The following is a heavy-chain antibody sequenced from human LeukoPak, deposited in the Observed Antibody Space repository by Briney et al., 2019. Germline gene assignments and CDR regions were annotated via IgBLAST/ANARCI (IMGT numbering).Heavy chain of an antibody. V-gene: IGHV3-21*01. Sequence: PGGSLRLSCAASGFTFSSYSMNWVRQAPGKGLEWVSSISSSSSYIYYADSVKGRFTISRDNAKNSLYLQMNSLRAEDTAVYYCARSFGVDTAMVYYWGQGTLVTVSS. J-gene: IGHJ4*02. CDR1: GFTFSSYS. CDR2: ISSSSSYI. CDR3: ARSFGVDTAMVYY. D-gene: IGHD5-18*01.